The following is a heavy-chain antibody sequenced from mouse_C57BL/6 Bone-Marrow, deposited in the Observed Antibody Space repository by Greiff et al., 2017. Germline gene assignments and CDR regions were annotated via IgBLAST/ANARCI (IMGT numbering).Heavy chain of an antibody. CDR3: ARKSYYGSSYFDY. CDR2: INPGSGGT. Sequence: VKLQESGAELVRPGTSVKVSCKASGYAFTNYLIEWVKQRPGQGLEWIGVINPGSGGTNYNEKFKGKATLTADKSSSTAYMQLSSLTSEDSEVYFCARKSYYGSSYFDYRGQGATLTVSS. J-gene: IGHJ2*01. V-gene: IGHV1-54*01. CDR1: GYAFTNYL. D-gene: IGHD1-1*01.